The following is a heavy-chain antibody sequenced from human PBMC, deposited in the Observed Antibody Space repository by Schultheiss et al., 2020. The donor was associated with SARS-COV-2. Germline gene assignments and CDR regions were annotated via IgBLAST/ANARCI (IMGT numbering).Heavy chain of an antibody. CDR1: GYTFTSYD. V-gene: IGHV1-8*01. CDR2: MNPNSGNT. J-gene: IGHJ4*02. CDR3: ARRWGSGWYFDY. D-gene: IGHD6-19*01. Sequence: ASVKVSCKASGYTFTSYDINWVRQATGQGLEWMGWMNPNSGNTGYAQKFQGRVTMTRNTSISTAYMELSSLRSEDTAVYYCARRWGSGWYFDYWGQGTLVTVSS.